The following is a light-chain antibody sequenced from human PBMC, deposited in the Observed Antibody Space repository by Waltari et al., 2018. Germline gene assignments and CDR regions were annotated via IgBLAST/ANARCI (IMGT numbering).Light chain of an antibody. CDR3: QQYNSSPGT. V-gene: IGKV1-5*03. CDR1: QSISSW. CDR2: KAS. J-gene: IGKJ2*01. Sequence: DIQMTQSPSTLYASVGDRVTITCRASQSISSWLAWYQQKPGKAPKLLIYKASSLESGVPSRFSGSGSGTEFTLTISSLQPDDFATYYCQQYNSSPGTFGQGTKLEIK.